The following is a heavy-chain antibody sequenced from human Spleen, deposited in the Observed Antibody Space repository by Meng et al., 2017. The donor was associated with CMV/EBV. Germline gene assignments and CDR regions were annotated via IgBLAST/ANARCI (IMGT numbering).Heavy chain of an antibody. Sequence: CKASGGTFSSYAISWVRQAPGQGLEWMGGIIPIFGTANYAQKFQGRVTITTDESTSTAYMELSSLRSEDTAVYYCARDSSGRIHKFDYWGQGTLVTVSS. J-gene: IGHJ4*02. CDR1: GGTFSSYA. V-gene: IGHV1-69*05. CDR3: ARDSSGRIHKFDY. CDR2: IIPIFGTA. D-gene: IGHD6-19*01.